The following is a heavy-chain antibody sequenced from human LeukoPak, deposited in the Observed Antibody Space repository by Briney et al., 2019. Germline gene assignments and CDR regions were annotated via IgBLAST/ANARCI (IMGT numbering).Heavy chain of an antibody. V-gene: IGHV3-30*02. CDR3: AKDRSYYDSGGFRNFDY. Sequence: GGSLRLSCAASGFTFSSYGMHWVRQAPGKGLEWVAFIRYDGSNKYYADSVKGRFTISRDNSKNTLYLQMNSLRPEDTAVYYCAKDRSYYDSGGFRNFDYWGQGTLVTVSS. J-gene: IGHJ4*02. CDR1: GFTFSSYG. D-gene: IGHD3-22*01. CDR2: IRYDGSNK.